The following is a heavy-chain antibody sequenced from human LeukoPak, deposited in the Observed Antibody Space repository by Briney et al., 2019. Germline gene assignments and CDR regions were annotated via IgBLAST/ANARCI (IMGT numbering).Heavy chain of an antibody. CDR2: IYHSGST. CDR3: AAIVVVTATVDY. D-gene: IGHD2-21*02. CDR1: GGSISSGGYS. Sequence: SQTLSLTCAVSGGSISSGGYSWSWIRQPPGKGLEWIGYIYHSGSTYYNPSLKSRVTISVDRSKNQFSLKLSSVTAADTAVYYCAAIVVVTATVDYWGQGALVTVSS. V-gene: IGHV4-30-2*01. J-gene: IGHJ4*02.